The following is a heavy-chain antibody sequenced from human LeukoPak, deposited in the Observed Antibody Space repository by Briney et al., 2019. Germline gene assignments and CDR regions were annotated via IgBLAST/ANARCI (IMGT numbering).Heavy chain of an antibody. J-gene: IGHJ4*02. D-gene: IGHD3-9*01. CDR1: GYTFTDYY. Sequence: ASVKVSCKASGYTFTDYYMHWVRQAPGQGLEWMGWINPNIGVTNYAQRFQGRVTMTRDTSISTAYMELSCLTSDDTAVYYCARDDYDILNGSKSGVPLSDYWGKGTLVTVSS. CDR3: ARDDYDILNGSKSGVPLSDY. V-gene: IGHV1-2*02. CDR2: INPNIGVT.